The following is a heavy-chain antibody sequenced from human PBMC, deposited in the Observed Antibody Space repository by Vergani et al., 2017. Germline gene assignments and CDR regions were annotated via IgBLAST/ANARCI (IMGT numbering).Heavy chain of an antibody. Sequence: QVQLQESGPGLVKPSETLSLTCTVSGGSISSYYWSWIRQPPGKGLEWIGYIYYSGSTHYNPSLTSRVTISVDTSKNKFSLKLSSVTAADTAVYYCARGVGCSSTSCYQFDYYYYYMDVWGKGTTVTVSS. CDR1: GGSISSYY. CDR2: IYYSGST. CDR3: ARGVGCSSTSCYQFDYYYYYMDV. D-gene: IGHD2-2*01. J-gene: IGHJ6*03. V-gene: IGHV4-59*01.